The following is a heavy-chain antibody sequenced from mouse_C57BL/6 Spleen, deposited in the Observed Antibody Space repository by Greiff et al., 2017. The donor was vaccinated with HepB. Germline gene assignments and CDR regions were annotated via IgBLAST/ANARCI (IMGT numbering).Heavy chain of an antibody. CDR2: ISYDGSN. CDR1: GYSITSGYY. D-gene: IGHD2-3*01. V-gene: IGHV3-6*01. CDR3: ARAGPIDGSLYFDY. Sequence: DVKLQESGPGLVKPSQSLSLTCSVTGYSITSGYYWNWIRQFPGNKLEWMGYISYDGSNNYNPSLKNRISITRDTSKNQFFLKLNSVTTEDTATYYCARAGPIDGSLYFDYWGQGTTLTVSS. J-gene: IGHJ2*01.